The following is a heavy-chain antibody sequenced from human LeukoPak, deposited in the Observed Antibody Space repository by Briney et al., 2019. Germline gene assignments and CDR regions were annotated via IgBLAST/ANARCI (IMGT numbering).Heavy chain of an antibody. CDR2: IWYDGSNK. D-gene: IGHD6-13*01. J-gene: IGHJ4*02. Sequence: GGSLRLSCTASGFTFSYYGMHWVRQAPGKGLEWVAVIWYDGSNKYYADSVKGRFTISRDNSRNTLYLQMNSLRAENTAVYYCARAHSSTWSYFDFWGQGTLVTVSS. CDR1: GFTFSYYG. V-gene: IGHV3-33*01. CDR3: ARAHSSTWSYFDF.